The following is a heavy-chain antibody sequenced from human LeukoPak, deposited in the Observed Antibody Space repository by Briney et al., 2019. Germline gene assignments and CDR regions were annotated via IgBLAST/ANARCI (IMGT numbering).Heavy chain of an antibody. CDR3: AREKEMATIKAVGAFDI. D-gene: IGHD5-24*01. CDR2: ISWKSGSI. CDR1: GFTFDDYA. V-gene: IGHV3-9*01. J-gene: IGHJ3*02. Sequence: GGSLRLSCAASGFTFDDYAMHWVRQAPGKGLEWVSGISWKSGSIGYADSVKGRFTISRDNAKNSLYLQMNSLRAEDTALYYCAREKEMATIKAVGAFDIWGQGTMVTVSS.